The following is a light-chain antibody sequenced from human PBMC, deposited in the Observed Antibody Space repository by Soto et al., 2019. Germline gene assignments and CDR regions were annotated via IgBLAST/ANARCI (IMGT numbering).Light chain of an antibody. J-gene: IGKJ3*01. V-gene: IGKV1-17*03. Sequence: DIQMTQSPSAMSASVGDRVTITCRASQNIGSSLAWFQQKPGKVPKRLIHTTSTLESGVPSRFSGSGSVTEFNLTISSLKHEDFATYYCLQHDSYPRTFGPGTKVDIK. CDR1: QNIGSS. CDR2: TTS. CDR3: LQHDSYPRT.